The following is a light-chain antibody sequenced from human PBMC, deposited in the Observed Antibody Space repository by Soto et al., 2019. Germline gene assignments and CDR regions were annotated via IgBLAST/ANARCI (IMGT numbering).Light chain of an antibody. V-gene: IGLV1-40*01. CDR1: SSNIGAGYD. CDR2: GNS. J-gene: IGLJ3*02. Sequence: QSVLTQPPSVSGAPGQRVTISCTGSSSNIGAGYDVHWYQQLPGTAPKLLIYGNSNRPSGVPDRFSGSKSGTSASLAITGLHAEDEADYYCQSYDSSRSGGVFGGGTKLTVL. CDR3: QSYDSSRSGGV.